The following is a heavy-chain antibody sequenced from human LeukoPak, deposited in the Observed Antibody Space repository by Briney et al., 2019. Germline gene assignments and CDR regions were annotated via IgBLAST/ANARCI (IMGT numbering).Heavy chain of an antibody. CDR2: IYYSGST. Sequence: SETLSLTCTVSGGSISSYYWSWIRQPPGKGLEWIGYIYYSGSTNYNPSLKSRVTISVDTSKNQFSLKLSSVIAADTAVYYCARGGYSGYDWDFDYWGQGTLVTVSS. V-gene: IGHV4-59*01. CDR3: ARGGYSGYDWDFDY. CDR1: GGSISSYY. D-gene: IGHD5-12*01. J-gene: IGHJ4*02.